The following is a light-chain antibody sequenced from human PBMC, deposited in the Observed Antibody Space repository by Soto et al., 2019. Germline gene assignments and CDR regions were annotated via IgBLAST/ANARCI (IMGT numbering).Light chain of an antibody. Sequence: DILMTQSPSSLSASVGDRVTITCRASQGISNCLAWYQQKPGQVPKLLIYGASNLQSGVPSRFSGSGSGTDFTLTVSSLQPEDVASYYCQKYDSSPLTFGGGTKVEIK. V-gene: IGKV1-27*01. J-gene: IGKJ4*01. CDR2: GAS. CDR1: QGISNC. CDR3: QKYDSSPLT.